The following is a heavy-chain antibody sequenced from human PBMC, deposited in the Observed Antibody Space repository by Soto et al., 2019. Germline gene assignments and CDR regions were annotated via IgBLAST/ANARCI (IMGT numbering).Heavy chain of an antibody. CDR1: GFTFSSYG. CDR3: AKDEGWLQLLDYYGMDV. V-gene: IGHV3-30*18. Sequence: GGSLRLSCAASGFTFSSYGMHWVRQAPGKGLEWVAVISYDGSNKYYADSVKGRFTISRDNSKNTLYLQMNSLRAEDTAVYYCAKDEGWLQLLDYYGMDVWGQGTTVTVSS. D-gene: IGHD5-12*01. J-gene: IGHJ6*02. CDR2: ISYDGSNK.